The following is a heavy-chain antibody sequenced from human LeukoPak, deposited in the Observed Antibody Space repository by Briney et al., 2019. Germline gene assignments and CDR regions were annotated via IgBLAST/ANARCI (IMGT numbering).Heavy chain of an antibody. CDR1: GFTFSSYE. CDR3: ARATYYDFWSGYYGALDY. V-gene: IGHV3-48*03. Sequence: GGSLRLYCAASGFTFSSYEMNWVRQAPGKGLEWVSYISSSGSTIYYADSVKGRFTISRDNAKNSLYLQMNSLRAEDTAVYYCARATYYDFWSGYYGALDYWGQGTLVTVSS. D-gene: IGHD3-3*01. CDR2: ISSSGSTI. J-gene: IGHJ4*02.